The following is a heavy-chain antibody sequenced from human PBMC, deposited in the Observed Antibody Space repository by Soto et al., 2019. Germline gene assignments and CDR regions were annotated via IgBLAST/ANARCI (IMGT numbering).Heavy chain of an antibody. Sequence: QVQLVQSGAEVKKPGASVKVSCKASGYTLTSYYMHWVRQAPGQGLAWMGIINPSGGSTSYAQNYQGRITMTRETTTTTVYMELSSLRSEDTAVYFCARGDYDVLTGHYPLDYWGQGTLVTVSS. CDR1: GYTLTSYY. J-gene: IGHJ4*02. D-gene: IGHD3-9*01. CDR2: INPSGGST. CDR3: ARGDYDVLTGHYPLDY. V-gene: IGHV1-46*01.